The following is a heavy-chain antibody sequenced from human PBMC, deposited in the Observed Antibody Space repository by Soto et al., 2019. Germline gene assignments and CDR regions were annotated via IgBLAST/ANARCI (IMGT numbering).Heavy chain of an antibody. Sequence: ASVQVSCTASGYTFINADLNWVRPAPGKGLVWMGWMTPNSGDTDNAHKFQGRHTLTKETSISAAYMDLSSLRSVGTAVYYGARGGKDGGCDYLDYWGEGAPSTVSS. CDR2: MTPNSGDT. J-gene: IGHJ4*02. CDR3: ARGGKDGGCDYLDY. D-gene: IGHD5-12*01. V-gene: IGHV1-8*01. CDR1: GYTFINAD.